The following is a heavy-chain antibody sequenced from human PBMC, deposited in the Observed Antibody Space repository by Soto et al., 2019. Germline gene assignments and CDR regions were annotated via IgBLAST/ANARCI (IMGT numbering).Heavy chain of an antibody. V-gene: IGHV4-39*01. J-gene: IGHJ4*02. CDR3: ARGYDILTGPPDY. D-gene: IGHD3-9*01. CDR1: GGSISSSSYY. Sequence: SETLSLTCTVSGGSISSSSYYWGWTRQPPGKGLEWIGIIYYSGSTYYNPSLKSRVIISADTSKNQFSLKLTSVAAADTAVYYCARGYDILTGPPDYWGQGTLVTVSS. CDR2: IYYSGST.